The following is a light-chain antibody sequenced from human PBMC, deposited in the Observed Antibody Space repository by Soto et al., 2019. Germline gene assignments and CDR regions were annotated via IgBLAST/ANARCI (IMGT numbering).Light chain of an antibody. CDR1: QSISSW. CDR2: DAS. J-gene: IGKJ1*01. V-gene: IGKV1-5*01. Sequence: DIQVTKAPSTLPASVGDRVTVTCRASQSISSWLAWYQQKPGKAPKLLIYDASSLESGVPSRFSGSGSGTEFTLTITSLQPDDFATYYCQQYNSYPWTFGQGTKV. CDR3: QQYNSYPWT.